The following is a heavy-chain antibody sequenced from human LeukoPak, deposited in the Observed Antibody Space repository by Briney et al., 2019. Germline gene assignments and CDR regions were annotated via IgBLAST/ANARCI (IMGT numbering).Heavy chain of an antibody. Sequence: SETLSLTCTVSGGSISSYYWSWIRQPPGKGLEWIGYIYTSGSTNYNPSLKSRVTISVDTSKNQFSLKLSSVSAADTAVHYCARHVAAGTYYYYYMDVWGKGTTVTVSS. CDR1: GGSISSYY. J-gene: IGHJ6*03. CDR2: IYTSGST. D-gene: IGHD6-13*01. V-gene: IGHV4-4*09. CDR3: ARHVAAGTYYYYYMDV.